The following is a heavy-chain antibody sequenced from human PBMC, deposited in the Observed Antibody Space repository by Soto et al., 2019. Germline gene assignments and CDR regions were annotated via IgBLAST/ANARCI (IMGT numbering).Heavy chain of an antibody. CDR3: ARDRYMLRGVIIRPIFDY. CDR2: ISAYNGNT. D-gene: IGHD3-10*01. CDR1: GYTFTSYG. V-gene: IGHV1-18*04. Sequence: ASVKVSCKASGYTFTSYGISWVRQAPGQGLEWMGWISAYNGNTNYAQKLQGRVTMTTDTSTSTAYMELRSLRSDDTAVYYCARDRYMLRGVIIRPIFDYWGQGTLVTVSS. J-gene: IGHJ4*02.